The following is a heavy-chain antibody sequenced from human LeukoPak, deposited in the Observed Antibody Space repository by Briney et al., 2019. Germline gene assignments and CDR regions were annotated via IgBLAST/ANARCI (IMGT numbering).Heavy chain of an antibody. Sequence: PSETLSLTCTVAGGSISSYYWSWIRQPPGKGLEWIGYIYYSGSTNYNPSLKSRVTISVDTSKNQFSLKLSSVTAADTAVYYCASGTTVTTFDYWGQGTLVTVSS. V-gene: IGHV4-59*08. J-gene: IGHJ4*02. CDR2: IYYSGST. CDR3: ASGTTVTTFDY. CDR1: GGSISSYY. D-gene: IGHD4-17*01.